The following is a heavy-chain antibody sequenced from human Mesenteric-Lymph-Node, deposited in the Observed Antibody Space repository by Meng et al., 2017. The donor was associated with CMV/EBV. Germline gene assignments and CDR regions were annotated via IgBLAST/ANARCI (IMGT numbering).Heavy chain of an antibody. Sequence: GESLKISCAASGFTFSSYDMSWARQAPGKGLVWVSRINSDGSSTSYADSVKGRFTISRDNAKNTLYLQMNSLRVEDTAVYYCVRAVAVAGTGGFYWGQGTLVTVSS. V-gene: IGHV3-74*01. CDR3: VRAVAVAGTGGFY. CDR1: GFTFSSYD. D-gene: IGHD6-19*01. J-gene: IGHJ4*02. CDR2: INSDGSST.